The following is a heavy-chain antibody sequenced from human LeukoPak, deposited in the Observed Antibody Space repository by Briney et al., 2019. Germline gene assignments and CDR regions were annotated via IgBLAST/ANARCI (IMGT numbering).Heavy chain of an antibody. CDR1: GFIFNSYS. D-gene: IGHD6-19*01. CDR2: ISSSGRYM. Sequence: GGSLRLSCAASGFIFNSYSMNWVRQAPGKGLEWVSSISSSGRYMYYADSVKGRFTISRDNAKNSLYLQINSLRAEDTAVYYCGKGIAVAGRSIDYWGQGTLVTVSS. CDR3: GKGIAVAGRSIDY. V-gene: IGHV3-21*04. J-gene: IGHJ4*02.